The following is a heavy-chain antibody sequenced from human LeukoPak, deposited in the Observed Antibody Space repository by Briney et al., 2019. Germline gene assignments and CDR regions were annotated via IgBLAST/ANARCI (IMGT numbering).Heavy chain of an antibody. V-gene: IGHV3-30*04. CDR1: GYTFTSNY. CDR2: ISYDGSNK. CDR3: ARDVESLDY. Sequence: SCKAFGYTFTSNYMHWVRQAPGKGLEWVAVISYDGSNKYYADSVKGRFTISRDNSKNTLYLQMNSLRAEDTAAYYCARDVESLDYWGQGTLVTVSS. J-gene: IGHJ4*02.